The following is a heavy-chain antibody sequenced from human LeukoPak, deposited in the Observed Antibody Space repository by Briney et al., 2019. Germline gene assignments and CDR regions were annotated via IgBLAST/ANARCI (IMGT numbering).Heavy chain of an antibody. V-gene: IGHV4-38-2*02. CDR1: GYSISSGYY. D-gene: IGHD4-23*01. J-gene: IGHJ4*02. CDR2: IYHSGST. CDR3: ARVTLKVVTQYYFDY. Sequence: SETLSLTCTVSGYSISSGYYWGWIRQPPGKGLEWIGSIYHSGSTNYNPSLKSRVTISVDTSKNQFSLKLSSVTAADAAVYYCARVTLKVVTQYYFDYWGQGTLVTVSS.